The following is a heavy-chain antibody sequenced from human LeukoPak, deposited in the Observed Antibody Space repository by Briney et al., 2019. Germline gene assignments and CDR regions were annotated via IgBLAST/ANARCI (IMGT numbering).Heavy chain of an antibody. J-gene: IGHJ4*02. CDR2: IYCSERP. CDR1: GDSLSRTTYY. D-gene: IGHD3-3*01. V-gene: IGHV4-39*01. Sequence: PSEPLSLPCTVSGDSLSRTTYYWGRIPQPPGKGLEWFGRIYCSERPYSDPYLKSRVTICVDPSKNLFSLKLSSVTAADTAMYYCASLPATFDFWSGTFDDWGQGTLVTASS. CDR3: ASLPATFDFWSGTFDD.